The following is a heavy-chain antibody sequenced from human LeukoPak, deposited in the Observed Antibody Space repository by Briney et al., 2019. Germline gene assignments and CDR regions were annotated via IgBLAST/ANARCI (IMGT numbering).Heavy chain of an antibody. CDR3: AKGFYGELLFDY. CDR1: GFTFSSYG. CDR2: ISGRGAGT. V-gene: IGHV3-23*01. Sequence: PGGSLRLSCAASGFTFSSYGMSWVRQAPGKGLEWVSGISGRGAGTYYADSVKGRFTISRDNSKNTLYLQMNSLRVEDTAVYYSAKGFYGELLFDYWGQGTLVTVSS. D-gene: IGHD3-10*01. J-gene: IGHJ4*02.